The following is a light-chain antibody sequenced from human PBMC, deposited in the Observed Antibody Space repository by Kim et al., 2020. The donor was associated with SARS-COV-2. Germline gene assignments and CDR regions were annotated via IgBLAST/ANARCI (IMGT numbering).Light chain of an antibody. CDR2: RNN. CDR3: AAWDDSLGGPV. Sequence: GQRVTTPCSGDSSNIGINYVYGYQQLPGTAPKLLIYRNNQRPSGVPDRFSGSKSGTSASLAISGLRSQDEADYYCAAWDDSLGGPVFGGGTQLTVL. J-gene: IGLJ3*02. V-gene: IGLV1-47*01. CDR1: SSNIGINY.